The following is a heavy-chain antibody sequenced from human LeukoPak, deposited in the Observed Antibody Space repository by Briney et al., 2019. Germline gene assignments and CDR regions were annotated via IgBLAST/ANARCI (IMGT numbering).Heavy chain of an antibody. Sequence: SETLSLTCTVSGASIRSHHWSWIRQPPGKGLEWIGYMYYSGNSNYNPALKSRVTISVDTSKNQFSLKLSSVTAADTAVYYCARHQWVPAFDIWGQGTMVTVSS. CDR2: MYYSGNS. J-gene: IGHJ3*02. V-gene: IGHV4-59*08. D-gene: IGHD1-26*01. CDR3: ARHQWVPAFDI. CDR1: GASIRSHH.